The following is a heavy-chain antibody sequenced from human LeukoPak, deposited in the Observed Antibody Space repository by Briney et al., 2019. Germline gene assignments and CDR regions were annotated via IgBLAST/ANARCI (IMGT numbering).Heavy chain of an antibody. CDR1: GYSFTSYR. CDR3: ARLTYYYGSGSYWPGYFDY. V-gene: IGHV5-51*01. J-gene: IGHJ4*02. CDR2: IYPGDSDT. Sequence: GESLKISCKGSGYSFTSYRIGWVRQMPGKGLEWMGIIYPGDSDTRYSPSFQGQVTISVDKSISTAYLQWSSLKASDTAMYYCARLTYYYGSGSYWPGYFDYWGQGTLVTVSS. D-gene: IGHD3-10*01.